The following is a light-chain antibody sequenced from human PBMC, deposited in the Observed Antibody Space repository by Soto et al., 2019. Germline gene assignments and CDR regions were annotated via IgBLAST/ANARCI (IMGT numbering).Light chain of an antibody. CDR3: QQSYSTPYT. J-gene: IGKJ2*01. V-gene: IGKV3-15*01. Sequence: DIVMTQSPGTLSVSPGERATLSCRASQSVGNNLAWYQQKPGQAPRLLIHGASTRATGIPARFSGSGSGTEFTLTISSLQSEDVAAYFCQQSYSTPYTFGRGTKLEIK. CDR1: QSVGNN. CDR2: GAS.